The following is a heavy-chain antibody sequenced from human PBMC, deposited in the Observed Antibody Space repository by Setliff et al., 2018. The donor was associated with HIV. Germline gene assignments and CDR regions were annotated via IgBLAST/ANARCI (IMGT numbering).Heavy chain of an antibody. CDR1: GYTFTDFF. Sequence: ASVKVSCKASGYTFTDFFIHWVRQAPGQGLEWMGLISPHNGDKNILQRFRGRVTMTTDTSFSTAYMELSGLRSDDTAMYYCARQLSNSLDLWGQGTLVTVSS. D-gene: IGHD7-27*01. CDR3: ARQLSNSLDL. CDR2: ISPHNGDK. J-gene: IGHJ5*02. V-gene: IGHV1-2*02.